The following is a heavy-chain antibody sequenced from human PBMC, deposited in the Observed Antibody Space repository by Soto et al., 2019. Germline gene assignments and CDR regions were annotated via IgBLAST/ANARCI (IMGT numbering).Heavy chain of an antibody. Sequence: PSETLSLTCTVSGGSISSYYWSWIRQPPGKGLEWIGYIYYIGSTNHNPSLKSRVTISVDTSKNQFSLKLSSVTAADTAVYYCARGDVVVPAAMDYWGQGTLVTVSS. CDR2: IYYIGST. D-gene: IGHD2-2*01. CDR1: GGSISSYY. CDR3: ARGDVVVPAAMDY. V-gene: IGHV4-59*01. J-gene: IGHJ4*02.